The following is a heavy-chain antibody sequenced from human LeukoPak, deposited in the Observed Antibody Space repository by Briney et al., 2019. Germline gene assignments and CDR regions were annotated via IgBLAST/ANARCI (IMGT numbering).Heavy chain of an antibody. J-gene: IGHJ4*02. V-gene: IGHV1-69*13. CDR1: GGTFSSYA. D-gene: IGHD2-15*01. CDR2: IIPIFGTA. CDR3: ARDYRAGYCSGVSCYEYYFDY. Sequence: ASVKVSCKASGGTFSSYAISWVRQAPGQGLEWMGGIIPIFGTANYAQKFQGRVTITADESTSTAYMELSSLRSEDTAVYYCARDYRAGYCSGVSCYEYYFDYWGQGTLVTVSS.